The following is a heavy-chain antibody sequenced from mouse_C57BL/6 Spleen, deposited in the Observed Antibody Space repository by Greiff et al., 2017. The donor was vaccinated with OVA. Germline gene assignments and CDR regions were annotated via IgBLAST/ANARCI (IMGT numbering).Heavy chain of an antibody. CDR2: IDPSDSYT. CDR1: GYTFTSYW. Sequence: VQLQQPGAELVMPGASVKLSCKASGYTFTSYWMHWVKQRPGQGLEWIGEIDPSDSYTNYNQKFKGKSTLTVDKSSSTAYMQLSSLTSEDSAVYYCAYSSGYRAWFAYWGQGTLVTVSA. V-gene: IGHV1-69*01. CDR3: AYSSGYRAWFAY. J-gene: IGHJ3*01. D-gene: IGHD3-2*02.